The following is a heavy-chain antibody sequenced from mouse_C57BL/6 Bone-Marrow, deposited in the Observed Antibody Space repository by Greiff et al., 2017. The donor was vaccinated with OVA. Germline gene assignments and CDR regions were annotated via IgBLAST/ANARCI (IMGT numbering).Heavy chain of an antibody. V-gene: IGHV1-15*01. CDR1: GYTFTDYG. D-gene: IGHD2-4*01. CDR2: IDPETGGT. Sequence: QVQLQQSGAELVRPGASVTLSCKASGYTFTDYGMHWVKQTPVHGLEWIGAIDPETGGTAYNQKFKGKAILTADKSSSTAYMELRSLTSEDSAVYYCTTGYYDYDKGYWGQGTTLTVSS. J-gene: IGHJ2*01. CDR3: TTGYYDYDKGY.